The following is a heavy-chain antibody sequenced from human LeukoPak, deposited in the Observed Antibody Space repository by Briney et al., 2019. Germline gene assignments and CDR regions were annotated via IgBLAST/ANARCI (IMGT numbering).Heavy chain of an antibody. CDR2: IYYSGST. D-gene: IGHD1-26*01. CDR3: ASSPWELPDY. V-gene: IGHV4-59*01. J-gene: IGHJ4*02. CDR1: GGSLSSYY. Sequence: PSETLSLTCTVSGGSLSSYYWSWIRQPPGKGLEWIGYIYYSGSTNYNPSLKSRVTISVDTSKNQFSLKLSSVTAADTAVYYCASSPWELPDYWGQGTLATVSS.